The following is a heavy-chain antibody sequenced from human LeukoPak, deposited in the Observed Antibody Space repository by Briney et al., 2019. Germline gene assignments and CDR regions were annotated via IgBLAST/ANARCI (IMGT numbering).Heavy chain of an antibody. CDR3: ARHAGAYTYFDY. Sequence: SETLSLTCTVSGGSISSSSYYWGWIRQPPGKGLEWIGSIYYSGSTYYNPSLKCRVTISVDTSKNQFSLRLSSVTAADTAMYYCARHAGAYTYFDYWGQGILVTVSS. CDR1: GGSISSSSYY. D-gene: IGHD4-11*01. CDR2: IYYSGST. V-gene: IGHV4-39*01. J-gene: IGHJ4*02.